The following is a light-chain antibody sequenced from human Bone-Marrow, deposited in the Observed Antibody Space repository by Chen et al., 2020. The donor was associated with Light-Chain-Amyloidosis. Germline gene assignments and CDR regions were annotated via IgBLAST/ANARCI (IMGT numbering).Light chain of an antibody. CDR2: EVT. CDR1: SSDVGGDNH. Sequence: QSALTQPASVSGSPGQSITISCTGTSSDVGGDNHVSWYQQHPDKAPKLMIYEVTNRPSWVPDRFSGSKSDNTASLTISGLQTEAEADYFCSSYTITTTLVFGSGTRFTVL. V-gene: IGLV2-14*01. J-gene: IGLJ1*01. CDR3: SSYTITTTLV.